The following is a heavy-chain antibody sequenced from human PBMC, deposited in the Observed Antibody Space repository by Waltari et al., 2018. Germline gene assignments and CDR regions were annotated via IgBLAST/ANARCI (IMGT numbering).Heavy chain of an antibody. Sequence: QVQLQESGPGLVKPSETLSLTCTVSGGSISSYYWSWILQPAGKGVEWIGRIYTSGSTKYNPSLKSRVTMSVDTSKNQFALKLSSGTAADTAVYYCARDREEDDGLYYFDYWGQGTLVTVSS. V-gene: IGHV4-4*07. CDR2: IYTSGST. CDR1: GGSISSYY. CDR3: ARDREEDDGLYYFDY. D-gene: IGHD2-15*01. J-gene: IGHJ4*02.